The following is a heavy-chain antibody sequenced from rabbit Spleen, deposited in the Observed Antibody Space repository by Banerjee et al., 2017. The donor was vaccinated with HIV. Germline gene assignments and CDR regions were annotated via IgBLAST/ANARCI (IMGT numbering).Heavy chain of an antibody. CDR1: GFTLSSYYM. CDR2: IYAGSSGIT. V-gene: IGHV1S45*01. CDR3: ARDLTGVIGWNFGW. Sequence: QEQLKESGGGLVQPGGSLKLSCKASGFTLSSYYMNWVRQAPGKGLEWIACIYAGSSGITKYASWAKGRFTISKTSSTTVTLQVTSLTAADTATYFCARDLTGVIGWNFGWWGPGTLVTVS. D-gene: IGHD4-1*01. J-gene: IGHJ6*01.